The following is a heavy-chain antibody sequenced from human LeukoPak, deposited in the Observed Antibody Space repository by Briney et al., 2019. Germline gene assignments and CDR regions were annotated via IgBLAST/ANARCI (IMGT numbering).Heavy chain of an antibody. CDR3: AREDDVLADNAFDI. D-gene: IGHD3-9*01. J-gene: IGHJ3*02. CDR2: IYYSGST. V-gene: IGHV4-39*07. CDR1: GGSISSSSYY. Sequence: SSETLSLTCTVSGGSISSSSYYWGWIRQPPGKGLEWIGSIYYSGSTYYNPSLKSRVTMSVDTSMNQFSLNLNSVTAADTAVYYCAREDDVLADNAFDIWGQGTMVTVSS.